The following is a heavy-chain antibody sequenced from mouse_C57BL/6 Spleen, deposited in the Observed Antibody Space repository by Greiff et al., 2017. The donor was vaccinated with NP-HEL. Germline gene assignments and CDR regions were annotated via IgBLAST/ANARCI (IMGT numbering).Heavy chain of an antibody. CDR1: GFTFSDFY. CDR3: ARDGDYGSAFAY. V-gene: IGHV7-1*01. J-gene: IGHJ3*01. D-gene: IGHD1-1*01. CDR2: SRNKANDYTT. Sequence: EVKVVESGGGLVQSGRSLRLSCATSGFTFSDFYMEWVRQAPGKGLEWIAASRNKANDYTTEYSASVKGRFIVSRDTSQSILYLQMNALRAEDTAIYYCARDGDYGSAFAYWGQGTLVTVSA.